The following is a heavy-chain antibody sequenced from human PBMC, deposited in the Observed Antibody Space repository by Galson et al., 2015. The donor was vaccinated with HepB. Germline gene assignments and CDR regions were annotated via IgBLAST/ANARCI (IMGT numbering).Heavy chain of an antibody. CDR2: IRNKANSYAT. J-gene: IGHJ4*02. V-gene: IGHV3-73*01. CDR3: TRICITMIVVVILDY. D-gene: IGHD3-22*01. Sequence: SLRLSCAASGFTFSGSAMHWVRQASGQGLEWVGRIRNKANSYATAYAASLKGRFTISRDDSKNTAYLQMNSLKTEDTAVYYCTRICITMIVVVILDYWGQGTLVTVSS. CDR1: GFTFSGSA.